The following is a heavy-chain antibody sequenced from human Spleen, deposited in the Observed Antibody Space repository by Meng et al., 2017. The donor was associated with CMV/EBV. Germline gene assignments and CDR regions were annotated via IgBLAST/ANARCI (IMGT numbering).Heavy chain of an antibody. CDR1: GFTFSDYY. Sequence: GESLKISCAASGFTFSDYYMSWIRQAPGKGLEWVSYISSSGSTIYYADSVKGRFTISRDNAKNSLYLQMNSLRAEDTAVYYCARDRRRFGELFTYGMDVWGQGTTVTVSS. CDR3: ARDRRRFGELFTYGMDV. CDR2: ISSSGSTI. D-gene: IGHD3-10*01. V-gene: IGHV3-11*01. J-gene: IGHJ6*02.